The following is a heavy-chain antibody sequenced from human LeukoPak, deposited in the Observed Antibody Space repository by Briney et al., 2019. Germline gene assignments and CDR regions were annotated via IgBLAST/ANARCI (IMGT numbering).Heavy chain of an antibody. Sequence: PGGSLRLSCAASGFTFSDYYMSWIRQAPGKGLEGVSYISSSGSTIYYADSVKGRFTIARDNAKNSLYLQMNSLRAEDTAVYYCARHPIPSSGYYPHYFDSWGQGTLVTVSS. V-gene: IGHV3-11*01. CDR3: ARHPIPSSGYYPHYFDS. CDR1: GFTFSDYY. J-gene: IGHJ4*02. CDR2: ISSSGSTI. D-gene: IGHD3-22*01.